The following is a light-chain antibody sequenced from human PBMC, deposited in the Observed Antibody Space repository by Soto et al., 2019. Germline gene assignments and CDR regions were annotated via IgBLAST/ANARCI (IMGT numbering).Light chain of an antibody. Sequence: QSVLTQPPSASGTPGQTVSISGSGSSSNIGSNYVSWYHRLPGTAPKLLIYRNNQRPSGVPERFSGSKSGTSASLAISGLRSEDEADYNCAAWDDSVSGPKYVFGTGTKVTVL. J-gene: IGLJ1*01. CDR3: AAWDDSVSGPKYV. CDR1: SSNIGSNY. V-gene: IGLV1-47*01. CDR2: RNN.